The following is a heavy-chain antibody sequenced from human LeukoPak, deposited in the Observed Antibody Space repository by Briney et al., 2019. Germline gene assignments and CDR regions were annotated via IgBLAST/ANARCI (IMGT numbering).Heavy chain of an antibody. J-gene: IGHJ5*02. Sequence: ASVKVSCKASGGSFSSYAISGVRQAPGRGVEWMGRIIPIFGVANYAQNFQGRVTITADKSTSTAYLELSSLRSENTAVYYCASARYCSGGSCYRVNWFDPWGQGTLVTVSS. V-gene: IGHV1-69*04. D-gene: IGHD2-15*01. CDR1: GGSFSSYA. CDR2: IIPIFGVA. CDR3: ASARYCSGGSCYRVNWFDP.